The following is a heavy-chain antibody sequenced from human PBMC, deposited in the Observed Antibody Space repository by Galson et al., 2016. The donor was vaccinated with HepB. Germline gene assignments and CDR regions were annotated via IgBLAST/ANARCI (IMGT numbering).Heavy chain of an antibody. J-gene: IGHJ4*02. Sequence: SVKVSCKASGYTFTSYGISWVRQAPGQGLEWMGWISAYNGNTNYAQKLQGRVTMTTDTSTSTAYIELNRLTSADTAVYYCARHTARVTVTNLAYWGQGTLVTVSS. V-gene: IGHV1-18*01. CDR1: GYTFTSYG. CDR3: ARHTARVTVTNLAY. CDR2: ISAYNGNT. D-gene: IGHD4-17*01.